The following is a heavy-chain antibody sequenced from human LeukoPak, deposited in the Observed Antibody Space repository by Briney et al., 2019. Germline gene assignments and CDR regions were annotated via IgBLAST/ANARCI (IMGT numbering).Heavy chain of an antibody. CDR1: GFTFSSYS. D-gene: IGHD1-26*01. CDR2: ISSGSSYI. J-gene: IGHJ4*02. Sequence: PGGSLRLSCAASGFTFSSYSMNWVRQAPGKGLEWVSSISSGSSYIYYADSVKGRFTISRDNAKNSLYLQMNGLRAEDTAVYYCARLYSGSQGDYWGQGTLVTVSS. CDR3: ARLYSGSQGDY. V-gene: IGHV3-21*01.